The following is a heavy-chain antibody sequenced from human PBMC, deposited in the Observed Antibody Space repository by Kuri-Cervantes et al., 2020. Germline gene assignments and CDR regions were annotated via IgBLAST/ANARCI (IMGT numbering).Heavy chain of an antibody. CDR2: IKEDGSEK. CDR1: GLTFSDYY. J-gene: IGHJ4*02. Sequence: GESLKIPCAASGLTFSDYYMTWNRHAPGKGLEWVANIKEDGSEKYYVDSVKGRFTISRDNAKNSLFLQMNSLRAEDTAVYYCARDTSGYDCWGQGTLVTVSS. CDR3: ARDTSGYDC. V-gene: IGHV3-7*01. D-gene: IGHD3-22*01.